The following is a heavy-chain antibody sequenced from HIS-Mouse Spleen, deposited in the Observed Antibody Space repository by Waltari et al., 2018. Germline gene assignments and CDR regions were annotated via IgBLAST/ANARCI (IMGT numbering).Heavy chain of an antibody. CDR3: AREIPYSSSWYDWYFDL. J-gene: IGHJ2*01. CDR1: GGSISSSSYY. D-gene: IGHD6-13*01. Sequence: QLQLQESGPGLVKPSETLSLTCTVSGGSISSSSYYWGWIRQPPGKGLEWIGSIYYRVCTYYNPSLKSRVTISVDTSKNQFSLKLSSVTAADTAVYYCAREIPYSSSWYDWYFDLWGRGTLVTVSS. V-gene: IGHV4-39*07. CDR2: IYYRVCT.